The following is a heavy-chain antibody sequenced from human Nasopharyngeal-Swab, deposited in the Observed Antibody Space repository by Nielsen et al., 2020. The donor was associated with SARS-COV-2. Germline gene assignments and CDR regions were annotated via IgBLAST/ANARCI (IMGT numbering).Heavy chain of an antibody. J-gene: IGHJ4*02. CDR2: ISGSGGST. CDR1: GFTFSSYA. CDR3: AKFNMIVVVITVFDY. Sequence: GESLKLSCAASGFTFSSYAMSWVRQAPGKGLEWVSAISGSGGSTYYADSVKGRFTISRDNSKNTLYLQMNSLRAEDTAVYYCAKFNMIVVVITVFDYWGQGTLVTVSS. D-gene: IGHD3-22*01. V-gene: IGHV3-23*01.